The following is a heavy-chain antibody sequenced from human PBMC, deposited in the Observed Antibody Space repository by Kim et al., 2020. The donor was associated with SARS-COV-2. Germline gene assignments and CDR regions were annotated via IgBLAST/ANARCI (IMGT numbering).Heavy chain of an antibody. J-gene: IGHJ4*02. CDR3: ARRPYYYDSSGYFDY. D-gene: IGHD3-22*01. V-gene: IGHV4-31*02. Sequence: PSLTSRVTISVDTSKNQFSLKLSSVTAADTAVYYCARRPYYYDSSGYFDYWGQGTLVTVSS.